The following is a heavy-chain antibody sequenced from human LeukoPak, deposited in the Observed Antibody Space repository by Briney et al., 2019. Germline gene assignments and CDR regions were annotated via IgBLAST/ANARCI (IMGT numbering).Heavy chain of an antibody. V-gene: IGHV3-15*01. Sequence: GGSLRLSCAASGFTFSNVWMNWVRQAPGKGLEWIGRIKKKIEGGTTEYAAPVKGRFTISRDGSKNTLYLQMNSLTTEDTAVYYCTTRIITTSDFWGQGTLVTVSS. CDR2: IKKKIEGGTT. CDR3: TTRIITTSDF. D-gene: IGHD3-3*01. J-gene: IGHJ4*02. CDR1: GFTFSNVW.